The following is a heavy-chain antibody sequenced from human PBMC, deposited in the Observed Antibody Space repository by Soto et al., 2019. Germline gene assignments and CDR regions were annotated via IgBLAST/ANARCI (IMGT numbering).Heavy chain of an antibody. J-gene: IGHJ5*01. V-gene: IGHV4-59*08. CDR3: ARRGAQDSRIIADHWFDS. CDR1: GDSISSSF. Sequence: SETLSLTCTVSGDSISSSFWHWIRQPPEKGLEWIGFIHYSGSTIYNPSLRSRVTISLDASLNQFSLKLSSVAAADTAVYYCARRGAQDSRIIADHWFDSWGQGTLVTVSS. CDR2: IHYSGST. D-gene: IGHD1-20*01.